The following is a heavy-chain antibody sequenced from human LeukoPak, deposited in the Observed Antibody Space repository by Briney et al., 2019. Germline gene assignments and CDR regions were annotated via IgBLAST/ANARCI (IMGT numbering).Heavy chain of an antibody. D-gene: IGHD3-22*01. CDR3: ARKYYYDTSGLGEFDY. CDR2: IYHSGST. CDR1: GYSISSAYY. Sequence: SETLSLTCTVSGYSISSAYYWGWIRQPPGKGLEWIGTIYHSGSTYYNPSLKSRVTISLDMSKNHISLKLNSVTAADTAVYYCARKYYYDTSGLGEFDYWGQGTLVTVSS. J-gene: IGHJ4*02. V-gene: IGHV4-38-2*02.